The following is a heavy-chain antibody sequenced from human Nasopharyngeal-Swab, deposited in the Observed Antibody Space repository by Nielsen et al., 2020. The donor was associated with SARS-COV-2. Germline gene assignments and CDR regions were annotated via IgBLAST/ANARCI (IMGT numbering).Heavy chain of an antibody. Sequence: ASLKVSCKASGYTFTSYGISWVRQAPGQGLEWMGWISAYNGNTNYAQKLQGRVTMTTDTSTSTAYMELRSLRSDDTAVYYCATEFYGSGSYYSNWFDPWGQGTLVTVSS. CDR1: GYTFTSYG. V-gene: IGHV1-18*01. CDR3: ATEFYGSGSYYSNWFDP. CDR2: ISAYNGNT. J-gene: IGHJ5*02. D-gene: IGHD3-10*01.